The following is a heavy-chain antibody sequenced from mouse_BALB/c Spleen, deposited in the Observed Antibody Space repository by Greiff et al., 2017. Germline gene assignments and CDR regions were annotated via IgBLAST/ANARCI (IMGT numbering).Heavy chain of an antibody. Sequence: VQLQQSGAELVRPGTSVKVSCKASGYAFTNYLIEWVKQRPGQGLEWIGVINPGSGGTNYNEKFKGKATLTADKSSSTAYMQLSSLTSDDSAVYFCARWGGLPFDYWGQGTTLTVSS. CDR2: INPGSGGT. D-gene: IGHD2-2*01. CDR3: ARWGGLPFDY. CDR1: GYAFTNYL. J-gene: IGHJ2*01. V-gene: IGHV1-54*01.